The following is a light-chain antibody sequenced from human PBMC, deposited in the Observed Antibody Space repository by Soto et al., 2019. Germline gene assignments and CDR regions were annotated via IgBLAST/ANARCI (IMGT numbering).Light chain of an antibody. V-gene: IGKV1-39*01. Sequence: DIQLTQSPASLSASVGDRVAITVRASDNIGSNLNWYQHQTGTAPKLLIYAASSLQGGVPSRFSGSGYGTQFTLTISGLQTEDFATYYCQQSYKILTFGGGTRLEIK. J-gene: IGKJ5*01. CDR2: AAS. CDR3: QQSYKILT. CDR1: DNIGSN.